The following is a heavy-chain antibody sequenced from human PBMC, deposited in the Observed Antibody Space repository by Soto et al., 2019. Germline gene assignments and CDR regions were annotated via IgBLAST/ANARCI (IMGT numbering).Heavy chain of an antibody. V-gene: IGHV1-8*01. CDR2: MNPNSGNT. CDR1: GYTFTSYD. CDR3: ATLIGYDILTGYDASSSGYFDY. Sequence: ASVKVSCKASGYTFTSYDINWVPQATGQGLEWMGWMNPNSGNTGYAQKLQGRVTMTRNTSISTAYMELSSLRSEDTAVYYCATLIGYDILTGYDASSSGYFDYWGQGTLVTVSS. J-gene: IGHJ4*02. D-gene: IGHD3-9*01.